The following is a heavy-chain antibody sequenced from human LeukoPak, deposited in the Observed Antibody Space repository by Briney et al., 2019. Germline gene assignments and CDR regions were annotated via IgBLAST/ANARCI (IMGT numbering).Heavy chain of an antibody. CDR2: IKSKTDGGTT. J-gene: IGHJ4*02. Sequence: GGSLRLSCAASGFTFSNAWMSWVRQAPGKGREWVGRIKSKTDGGTTDYAAPVKGRFTISRDDSKNTLYLQMNSLKTEDTAVYYCTTTEDYYYGSGTTFSCWGQGTLVTVSS. CDR3: TTTEDYYYGSGTTFSC. CDR1: GFTFSNAW. V-gene: IGHV3-15*01. D-gene: IGHD3-10*01.